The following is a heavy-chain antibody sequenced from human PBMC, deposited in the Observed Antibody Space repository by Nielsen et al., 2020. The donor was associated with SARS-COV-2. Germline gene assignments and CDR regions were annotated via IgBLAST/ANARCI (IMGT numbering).Heavy chain of an antibody. V-gene: IGHV3-48*01. CDR3: ARDGELYPFGFDY. Sequence: GGSLRLSCAASGFTFSSYSMNWVRQAPGKGLEWVSYISSSSSTIYYADSVKGRFTISRDNAKNSLYLQMNSLRAEDTAVYHCARDGELYPFGFDYWGQGTLVTVSS. D-gene: IGHD3-10*01. CDR2: ISSSSSTI. CDR1: GFTFSSYS. J-gene: IGHJ4*02.